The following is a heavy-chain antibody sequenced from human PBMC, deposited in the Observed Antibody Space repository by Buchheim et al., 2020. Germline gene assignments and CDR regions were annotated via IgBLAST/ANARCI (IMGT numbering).Heavy chain of an antibody. Sequence: QVQLQESGPGLVKPSQTLSLTCTVSGGSISSGDYYWSWIRQPPGKGLEWIGYIYYSGRTYYNPSLKRRVTITVDTSKNQFSLKLSSVTAADTAVYYCARDLRLTGSLYYYYYGMDVWGQGTT. CDR2: IYYSGRT. CDR1: GGSISSGDYY. J-gene: IGHJ6*02. V-gene: IGHV4-30-4*01. D-gene: IGHD3-9*01. CDR3: ARDLRLTGSLYYYYYGMDV.